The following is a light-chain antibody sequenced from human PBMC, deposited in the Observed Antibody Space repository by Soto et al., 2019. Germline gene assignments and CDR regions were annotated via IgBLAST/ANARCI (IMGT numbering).Light chain of an antibody. J-gene: IGKJ4*01. CDR1: QSVSSD. CDR2: GAS. Sequence: EIMMTQSPVTLSVSPGERATLSCRASQSVSSDLAWYQQRPGRAPSLLIYGASTRATGVPARFSGSGSGTEFTLTISSLQSEDFAVYYCQQYNDWPALTFGGGTKVEIK. CDR3: QQYNDWPALT. V-gene: IGKV3-15*01.